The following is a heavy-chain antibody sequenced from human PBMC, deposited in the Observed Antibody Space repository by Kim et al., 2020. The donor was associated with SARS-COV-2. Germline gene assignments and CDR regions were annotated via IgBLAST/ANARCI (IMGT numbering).Heavy chain of an antibody. CDR2: ISYDENNK. D-gene: IGHD2-15*01. Sequence: GGSLRLSCVGSGFTFSTYAMHWVRQAPGKGLEWVAVISYDENNKQYTDSVRGRFTSSRDNSKNTLYLQMNSLRDEDTAVYYCVRDGGSGGILEYWGQGTL. J-gene: IGHJ4*02. V-gene: IGHV3-30-3*01. CDR1: GFTFSTYA. CDR3: VRDGGSGGILEY.